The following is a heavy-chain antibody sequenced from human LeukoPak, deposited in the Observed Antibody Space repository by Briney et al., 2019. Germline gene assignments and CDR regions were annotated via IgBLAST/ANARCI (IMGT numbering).Heavy chain of an antibody. CDR1: GLTVSGNY. V-gene: IGHV3-53*01. CDR2: IHTGGRT. CDR3: AREWEDGSGKVDYFDY. J-gene: IGHJ4*02. D-gene: IGHD3-10*01. Sequence: PGGSLRLSCAASGLTVSGNYMSWVRQATGKGLECVSLIHTGGRTYYADSVKGRFTISRDNSKNTLYLHMNSLRAEDTAMYYCAREWEDGSGKVDYFDYWGQGTLVTVSS.